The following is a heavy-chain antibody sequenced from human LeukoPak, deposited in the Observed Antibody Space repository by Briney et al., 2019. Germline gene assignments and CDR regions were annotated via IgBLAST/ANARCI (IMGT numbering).Heavy chain of an antibody. CDR3: ARGIGFDY. D-gene: IGHD3-10*01. V-gene: IGHV4-34*01. CDR2: INHSGST. Sequence: SETLSLTCAVYGGSFSGYYWSWIRQPPGKWLEWIGEINHSGSTNYNPSLKSRVTISVDTSKNQFSLKLSSVTAADTAVYYCARGIGFDYWGQGTLVTVSS. CDR1: GGSFSGYY. J-gene: IGHJ4*02.